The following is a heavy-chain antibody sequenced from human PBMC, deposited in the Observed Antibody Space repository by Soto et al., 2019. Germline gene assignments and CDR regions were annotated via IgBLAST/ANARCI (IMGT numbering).Heavy chain of an antibody. Sequence: EVQLVESGGGLVQPGGSLRLSCAASGFKFSSYWMHWVRQAPGKGLVWVSRINSDGSSTSYADFVKGRFTISRDNAKNTLYPQMNSLGAEDTAVYYCARESYSKGWDYFDYWGQGTLVTVAS. V-gene: IGHV3-74*01. CDR3: ARESYSKGWDYFDY. J-gene: IGHJ4*02. CDR1: GFKFSSYW. D-gene: IGHD6-19*01. CDR2: INSDGSST.